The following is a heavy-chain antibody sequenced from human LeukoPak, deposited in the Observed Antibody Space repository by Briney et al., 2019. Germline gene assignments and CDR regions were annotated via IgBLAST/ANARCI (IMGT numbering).Heavy chain of an antibody. CDR3: AKGHSGSYYDGNFDY. CDR1: GYTLTELS. D-gene: IGHD1-26*01. J-gene: IGHJ4*02. V-gene: IGHV1-24*01. CDR2: FDPEDGET. Sequence: ASVKVSCKVSGYTLTELSMHWVRQAPGKGLEWMGGFDPEDGETIYAQKFQGRVTMTEDTSTDTAYMELSSLRSEDTALYYCAKGHSGSYYDGNFDYWGQGTLVTVSS.